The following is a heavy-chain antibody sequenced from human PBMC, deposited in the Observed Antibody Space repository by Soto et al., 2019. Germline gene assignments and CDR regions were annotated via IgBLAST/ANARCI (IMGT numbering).Heavy chain of an antibody. CDR3: ARAAPRIAGPLWWFDP. Sequence: QVELVQSGAEVKKPGASVKVSCKASGYTFTSYDINWVRQATGQGLEWMGWMNPNSGNTGYAQKFQGRVTMTWNTSISTAYMELSSLRSEDTAVYYCARAAPRIAGPLWWFDPWGQGTLVTVSS. CDR1: GYTFTSYD. V-gene: IGHV1-8*01. CDR2: MNPNSGNT. J-gene: IGHJ5*02. D-gene: IGHD6-13*01.